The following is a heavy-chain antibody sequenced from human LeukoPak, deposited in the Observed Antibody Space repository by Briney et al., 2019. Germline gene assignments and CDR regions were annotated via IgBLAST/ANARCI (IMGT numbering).Heavy chain of an antibody. V-gene: IGHV1-46*01. CDR2: VIPSGGST. D-gene: IGHD6-19*01. CDR3: ARVVTDSCGWYHFDY. J-gene: IGHJ4*02. Sequence: ASVKVSCKASEYTFTSYYIHWVRQAPGQGLEWMGIVIPSGGSTTYAQTFQGRVTMTRDTSTRTVYMELSSLRSEDTAVYYCARVVTDSCGWYHFDYWGQGTLVTVSS. CDR1: EYTFTSYY.